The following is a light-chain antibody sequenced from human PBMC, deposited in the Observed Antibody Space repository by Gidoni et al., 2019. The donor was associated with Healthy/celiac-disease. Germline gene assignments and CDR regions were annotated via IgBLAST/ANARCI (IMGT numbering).Light chain of an antibody. CDR3: QQSYSTLFT. Sequence: DIQMTQYPSSLSASVGDRVTITCRASQSISSYLNWYQQKPGKDPKLLIYAASSLQSGVPSRFSGSGSGTDFTLTISSLQPEDFATYYCQQSYSTLFTFGPGTKVDIK. CDR1: QSISSY. V-gene: IGKV1-39*01. J-gene: IGKJ3*01. CDR2: AAS.